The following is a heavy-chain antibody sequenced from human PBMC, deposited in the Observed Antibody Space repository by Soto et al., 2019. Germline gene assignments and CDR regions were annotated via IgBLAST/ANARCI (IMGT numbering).Heavy chain of an antibody. Sequence: GESLKISCKGFGYSFNAYWIAWVRQMPGKGLELIGVVYPDDSRTTYSPSFQGHVTISADKSISTAYLQWRTLKASDTAMYYCVRPKYGASLPVAQHWGHGTLVTVSS. J-gene: IGHJ1*01. CDR2: VYPDDSRT. CDR3: VRPKYGASLPVAQH. CDR1: GYSFNAYW. V-gene: IGHV5-51*01. D-gene: IGHD2-2*01.